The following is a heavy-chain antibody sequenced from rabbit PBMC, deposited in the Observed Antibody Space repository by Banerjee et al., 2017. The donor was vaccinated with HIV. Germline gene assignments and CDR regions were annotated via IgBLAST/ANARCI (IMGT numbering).Heavy chain of an antibody. Sequence: QSLEESGGDLVKPGASLTLTCTASGFSFSSSYYMCWVRQAPGKGLEWIACIYTSSSGNTYYANWAKGRFTISKTSSTTVTLQMTSLTAADTATYFCARGWRYASTTGPNYFDLWGPGTLVTVS. J-gene: IGHJ4*01. CDR1: GFSFSSSYY. CDR2: IYTSSSGNT. CDR3: ARGWRYASTTGPNYFDL. D-gene: IGHD1-1*01. V-gene: IGHV1S40*01.